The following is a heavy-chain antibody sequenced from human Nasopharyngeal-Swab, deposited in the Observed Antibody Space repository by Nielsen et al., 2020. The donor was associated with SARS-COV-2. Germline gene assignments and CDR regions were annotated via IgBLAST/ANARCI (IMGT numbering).Heavy chain of an antibody. J-gene: IGHJ4*02. V-gene: IGHV3-23*01. CDR3: ARFMTTVTTETFDY. D-gene: IGHD4-17*01. Sequence: VRQAPGKGLAWVSSISNSGDITYYADSVKGRFTASRDNSKNTRYLQMHSLRAEDTAIYYCARFMTTVTTETFDYWGQGTLVTVSS. CDR2: ISNSGDIT.